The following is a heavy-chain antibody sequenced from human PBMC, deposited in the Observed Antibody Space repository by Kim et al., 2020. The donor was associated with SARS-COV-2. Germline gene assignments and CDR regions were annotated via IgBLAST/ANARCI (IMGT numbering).Heavy chain of an antibody. CDR2: IYYSGST. V-gene: IGHV4-59*08. Sequence: SETLSLTCTVSGGSISSYYWSWIRQPPGKGLEWIGYIYYSGSTNYNPSLKSRVTISVDTSKNQFSLKLSSVTAADTAVYYCARYGLRTVTQGGAFDIWGQGTMVTVSS. D-gene: IGHD4-17*01. J-gene: IGHJ3*02. CDR3: ARYGLRTVTQGGAFDI. CDR1: GGSISSYY.